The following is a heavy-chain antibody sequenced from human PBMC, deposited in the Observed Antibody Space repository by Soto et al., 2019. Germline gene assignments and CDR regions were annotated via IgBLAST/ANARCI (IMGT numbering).Heavy chain of an antibody. D-gene: IGHD3-10*01. J-gene: IGHJ4*02. CDR3: ARAQPLWFGELSPFDY. CDR1: GFTFSSYA. Sequence: QVQLVESGGGVVQPGRSLRLSCAASGFTFSSYAMHWVRQAPGKGLEWVAVISYDGSNKYYADSVKGRFTISRDNSKNTLYLQMNSLRAEDTAVYYCARAQPLWFGELSPFDYWGQGTLVTVSS. CDR2: ISYDGSNK. V-gene: IGHV3-30-3*01.